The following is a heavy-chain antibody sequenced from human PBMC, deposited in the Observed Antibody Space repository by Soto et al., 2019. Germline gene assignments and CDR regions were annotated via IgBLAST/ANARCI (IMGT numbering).Heavy chain of an antibody. Sequence: PGGSLRLSCAASGFTFSSYAMSWVRQAPGRGLEWVSGISGGGAYTYHADSVKGRFTISRDNSKNTLYLQMNSLRAEDTAVYYCAKDPKFDSSGPTPYYFDYWGQGTLVTVSS. V-gene: IGHV3-23*01. CDR1: GFTFSSYA. D-gene: IGHD3-22*01. J-gene: IGHJ4*02. CDR3: AKDPKFDSSGPTPYYFDY. CDR2: ISGGGAYT.